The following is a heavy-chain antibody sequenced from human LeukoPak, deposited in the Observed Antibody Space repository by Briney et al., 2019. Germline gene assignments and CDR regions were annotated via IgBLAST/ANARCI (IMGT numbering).Heavy chain of an antibody. Sequence: SETLSLTCAVSGYSISSGYYWGWIRQPPGKGLEWIGSIYHSGSTYYNPSLKSRVTISVDTSKNQFSLKLSSVTAADTAVYYCARLVEIDTIVDYWGQGTLVTVSS. D-gene: IGHD5-24*01. J-gene: IGHJ4*02. CDR3: ARLVEIDTIVDY. CDR2: IYHSGST. V-gene: IGHV4-38-2*01. CDR1: GYSISSGYY.